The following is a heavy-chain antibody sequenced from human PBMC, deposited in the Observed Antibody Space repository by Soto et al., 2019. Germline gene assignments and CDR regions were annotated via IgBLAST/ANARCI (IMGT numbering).Heavy chain of an antibody. J-gene: IGHJ6*02. CDR3: ARDPEIYSGKFDYGLDV. CDR2: ISNSGRAI. V-gene: IGHV3-48*03. D-gene: IGHD4-4*01. CDR1: GFTFSNYE. Sequence: EVQLVESGGCLIQAGGSLRLSCAVFGFTFSNYEMNWVRQAPGKGLEWVSYISNSGRAIYYADSVKGRFTISRDNAKNSLYLQMNSLRAEDTAVYYCARDPEIYSGKFDYGLDVWGQGTTVTVSS.